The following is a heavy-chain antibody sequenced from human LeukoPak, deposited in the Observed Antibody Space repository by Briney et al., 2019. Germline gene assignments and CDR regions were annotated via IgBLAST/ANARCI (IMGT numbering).Heavy chain of an antibody. J-gene: IGHJ6*02. CDR1: GGSFSGYY. D-gene: IGHD3-16*02. CDR3: ARAAVWGSYRSPPYYYYYGMDV. V-gene: IGHV4-34*01. Sequence: PSETLSLTCAVYGGSFSGYYWSWIRLPPGKGLEWIGEINHSGSTNYNPSLKSRVTISVDTSKNQFSLKLSSVTAADTAVYYCARAAVWGSYRSPPYYYYYGMDVWGQGTTVTVSS. CDR2: INHSGST.